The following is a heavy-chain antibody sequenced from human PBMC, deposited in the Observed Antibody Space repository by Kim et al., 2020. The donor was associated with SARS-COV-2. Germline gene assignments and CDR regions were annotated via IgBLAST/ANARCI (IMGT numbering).Heavy chain of an antibody. D-gene: IGHD2-15*01. V-gene: IGHV3-7*01. CDR1: GFTLNTFW. Sequence: GGSLRLSCAASGFTLNTFWMSWVRQAPGKGLEWVANIKEDGSEKYYVDSVKGRFTISRDNAKKSVWLQMNRLRAEDTAVYYCARVGCSGGSCYGWFDPWGQGTLVTVSS. J-gene: IGHJ5*02. CDR2: IKEDGSEK. CDR3: ARVGCSGGSCYGWFDP.